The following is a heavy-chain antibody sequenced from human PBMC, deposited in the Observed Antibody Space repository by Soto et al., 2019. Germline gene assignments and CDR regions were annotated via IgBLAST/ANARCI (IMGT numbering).Heavy chain of an antibody. CDR3: ARVHLDYYDSSGYLYFDY. V-gene: IGHV4-59*01. Sequence: PSETLSLTCTVSGGSISSYYWSWIRQPPGKGLEWIGYIYYSGSTNYNPSLKSRVTISVDTSKNQFSLKLSSVTAADTAVYYCARVHLDYYDSSGYLYFDYWGQGTLVTVS. J-gene: IGHJ4*02. CDR2: IYYSGST. D-gene: IGHD3-22*01. CDR1: GGSISSYY.